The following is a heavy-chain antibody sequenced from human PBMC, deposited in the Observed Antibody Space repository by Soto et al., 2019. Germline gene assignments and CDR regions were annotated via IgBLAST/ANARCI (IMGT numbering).Heavy chain of an antibody. J-gene: IGHJ4*02. CDR1: GGSISSGGYF. CDR3: ARGVLY. Sequence: QVQLQESGPGLVKPSQTLSLTCTVSGGSISSGGYFWSWIRQPPGKGLEWIWNIFYSGTTYYNQSLKSRVPISVYTSKKQCSLTRSSVTAAYCTASFCARGVLYWRQGTRFTVSS. V-gene: IGHV4-31*03. D-gene: IGHD2-2*01. CDR2: IFYSGTT.